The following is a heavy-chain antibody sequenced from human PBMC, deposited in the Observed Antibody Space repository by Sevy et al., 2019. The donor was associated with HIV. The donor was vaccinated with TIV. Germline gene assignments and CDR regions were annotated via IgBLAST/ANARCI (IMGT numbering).Heavy chain of an antibody. J-gene: IGHJ6*02. CDR3: AKNRGIAAAGLLGGYYYYYGMDV. Sequence: GGSLRLSCAASGFTFSSYAMSWVRQAPGKGLEWVSAISGSGGSTYYADSVKGRFTISRDNSKNTLYLQMNNLRAEDTAVYYCAKNRGIAAAGLLGGYYYYYGMDVWGQGTTVTVSS. CDR2: ISGSGGST. D-gene: IGHD6-13*01. CDR1: GFTFSSYA. V-gene: IGHV3-23*01.